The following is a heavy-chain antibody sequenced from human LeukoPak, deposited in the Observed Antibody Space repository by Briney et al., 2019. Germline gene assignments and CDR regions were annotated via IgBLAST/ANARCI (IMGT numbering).Heavy chain of an antibody. Sequence: ASVKVSCKASGYTFTSYYMRWVRQAPGQGLEWMGVINPSGGSTSYAQNFQGRVTLTRDTSTSTVYMELSSLRSEDTAVYYCARLAYDSSGYFDYWGQGTLVTVSS. CDR1: GYTFTSYY. CDR3: ARLAYDSSGYFDY. CDR2: INPSGGST. V-gene: IGHV1-46*01. D-gene: IGHD3-22*01. J-gene: IGHJ4*02.